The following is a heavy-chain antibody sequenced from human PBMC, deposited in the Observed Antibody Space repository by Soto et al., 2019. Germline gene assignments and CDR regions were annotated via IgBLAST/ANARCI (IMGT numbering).Heavy chain of an antibody. J-gene: IGHJ4*02. D-gene: IGHD6-13*01. CDR2: IWYDGSNK. V-gene: IGHV3-33*01. CDR1: GFTFSSYG. Sequence: QVQLVESGGGVVQPGRSLRLSCAASGFTFSSYGMHWVRQAPGKGLEWVAVIWYDGSNKHYADSVMGRFTISRDNSKNTQTRQMNSLRAEDTAVYYGARDEYSSSWYHFGCWGQGTLVNVCS. CDR3: ARDEYSSSWYHFGC.